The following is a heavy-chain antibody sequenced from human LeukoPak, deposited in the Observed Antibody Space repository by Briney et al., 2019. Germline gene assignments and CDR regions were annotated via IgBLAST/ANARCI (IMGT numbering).Heavy chain of an antibody. Sequence: GASVKVSCKASGGTFSSYAISWVRQAPGQGLEWMGRIIPILGIANYAQKFQGRVTITAVKSTSTAYMELSSLRSEDTAVYYCARPGRVYSSSWYEWVGGMDVWGQGTTVTVSS. V-gene: IGHV1-69*04. D-gene: IGHD6-13*01. J-gene: IGHJ6*02. CDR2: IIPILGIA. CDR3: ARPGRVYSSSWYEWVGGMDV. CDR1: GGTFSSYA.